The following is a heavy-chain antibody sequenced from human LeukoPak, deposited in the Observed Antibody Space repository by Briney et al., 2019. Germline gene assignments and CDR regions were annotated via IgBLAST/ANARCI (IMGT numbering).Heavy chain of an antibody. V-gene: IGHV4-31*03. D-gene: IGHD6-13*01. CDR3: ARGLMMAVAGRGEFHY. CDR2: IYYGGST. CDR1: GVSISSGGYY. J-gene: IGHJ4*02. Sequence: SETLSLTCTVSGVSISSGGYYWTWIRQHPGKGLEWIGYIYYGGSTYYNPSLKSRVTISVDTSKNQFSLKLSSVTAADTAVYYCARGLMMAVAGRGEFHYWGQGTLVTVSS.